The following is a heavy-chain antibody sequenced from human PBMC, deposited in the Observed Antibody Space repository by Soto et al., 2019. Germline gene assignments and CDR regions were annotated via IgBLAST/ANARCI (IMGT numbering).Heavy chain of an antibody. CDR2: ISNSGGST. D-gene: IGHD3-10*01. CDR3: AKDPGEDTYYFDY. J-gene: IGHJ4*02. Sequence: EVQVLESGGGLVQTGGSLRLSCAASGFTFSNYDMSWVRQAPGKGLEWVSSISNSGGSTYYTDSVKGRFTISRDNSKNTLYLQMNSLRAEDTALYYCAKDPGEDTYYFDYWGQGTLVTVSS. V-gene: IGHV3-23*01. CDR1: GFTFSNYD.